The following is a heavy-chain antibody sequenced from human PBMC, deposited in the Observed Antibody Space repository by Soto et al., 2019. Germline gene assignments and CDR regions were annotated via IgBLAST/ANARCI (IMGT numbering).Heavy chain of an antibody. V-gene: IGHV3-30*18. CDR3: AKGGDGHNYGNYYGMDV. CDR2: ISYDGTNK. D-gene: IGHD3-16*01. CDR1: GFTSSIYA. Sequence: GGSLRLSCAASGFTSSIYAMHWVRQAPGKGLEWVALISYDGTNKYYADSVKGRFTISRDNSKNTLYLQMNSLRVEDTAVYYCAKGGDGHNYGNYYGMDVWGQGTTVTVSS. J-gene: IGHJ6*01.